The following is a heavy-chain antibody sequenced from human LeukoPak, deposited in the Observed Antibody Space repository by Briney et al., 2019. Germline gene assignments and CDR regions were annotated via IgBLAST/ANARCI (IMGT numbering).Heavy chain of an antibody. J-gene: IGHJ6*02. Sequence: ASVKVSCKASGYTFTSYGISWVRQAPGQGLEWMGWISAYNGNTNYAQKLQGRVTMTTDTSTSTAYMELRSRRSDDTAVYYCASNSLSIAVAGTYYYYGMDVWGQGTTVTVSS. CDR3: ASNSLSIAVAGTYYYYGMDV. D-gene: IGHD6-19*01. CDR2: ISAYNGNT. CDR1: GYTFTSYG. V-gene: IGHV1-18*01.